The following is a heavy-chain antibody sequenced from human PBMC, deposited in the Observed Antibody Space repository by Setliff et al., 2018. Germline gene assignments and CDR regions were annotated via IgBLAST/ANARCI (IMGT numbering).Heavy chain of an antibody. CDR2: IYYSGST. D-gene: IGHD3-16*02. V-gene: IGHV4-31*03. Sequence: PSETLSLTCNVSADSISSSYDYWAWIRQHPGKGLEWIGYIYYSGSTYYNPSLKSRVTISVDTSKNQFSLKLSSVTAADTAVYYCARDNNPGYRGYWGRFDYWGQGTLVTVSS. CDR3: ARDNNPGYRGYWGRFDY. CDR1: ADSISSSYDY. J-gene: IGHJ4*02.